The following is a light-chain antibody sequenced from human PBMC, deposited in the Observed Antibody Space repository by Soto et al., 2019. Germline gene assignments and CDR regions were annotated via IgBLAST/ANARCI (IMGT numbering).Light chain of an antibody. J-gene: IGLJ1*01. CDR2: DDD. V-gene: IGLV1-51*01. CDR1: TSDVAYYD. CDR3: GSWDSSLSAYV. Sequence: QSALTQPASVSGSPGQSITISCAGTTSDVAYYDLVSWYQQHPGRAPKLLIYDDDKRPSGIPDRFSGSKSGTSATLGITGFQTGDEADYYCGSWDSSLSAYVFGTGTKLTVL.